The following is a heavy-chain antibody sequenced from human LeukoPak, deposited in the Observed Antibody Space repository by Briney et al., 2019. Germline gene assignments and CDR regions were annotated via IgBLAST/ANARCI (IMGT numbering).Heavy chain of an antibody. D-gene: IGHD6-19*01. J-gene: IGHJ4*02. Sequence: SVKVSCKASGGTFSSYAINWVRQAPGQGLEWMGGIIPIFSATTYAQRFQDRVTIIADESTSTAYMELSSLRSEDTAMYYCARDTVAVAGTFDYWGQGTLVTVSS. V-gene: IGHV1-69*01. CDR3: ARDTVAVAGTFDY. CDR2: IIPIFSAT. CDR1: GGTFSSYA.